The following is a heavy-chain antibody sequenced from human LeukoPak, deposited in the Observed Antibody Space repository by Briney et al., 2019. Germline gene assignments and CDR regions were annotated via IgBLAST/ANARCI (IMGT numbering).Heavy chain of an antibody. J-gene: IGHJ3*02. CDR2: IIPIVGTA. CDR3: ARDGYSSSWYDRAFDI. V-gene: IGHV1-69*01. CDR1: GGTFSSYA. Sequence: ASVKVSCKASGGTFSSYAISWVRQAPGQGLEWMGGIIPIVGTANYAQKFQGRVTITADESTSTAYMELSSLRSEDTAVYYCARDGYSSSWYDRAFDIWGQGTMVTVSS. D-gene: IGHD6-13*01.